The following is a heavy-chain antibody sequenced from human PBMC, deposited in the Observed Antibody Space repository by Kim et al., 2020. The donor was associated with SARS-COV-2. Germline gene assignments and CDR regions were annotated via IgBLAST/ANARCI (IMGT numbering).Heavy chain of an antibody. J-gene: IGHJ2*01. CDR1: GGSFSGYY. CDR2: INHSGST. CDR3: ARGKQIYGYRGYWYFDL. D-gene: IGHD5-18*01. Sequence: SETLSLTCAVYGGSFSGYYWSWIRQPPGKGLEWIGEINHSGSTNYNPSLKSRVTISVDTSKNQFSLKLSSVTAADTAVYYCARGKQIYGYRGYWYFDLWGRGTLVTVSS. V-gene: IGHV4-34*01.